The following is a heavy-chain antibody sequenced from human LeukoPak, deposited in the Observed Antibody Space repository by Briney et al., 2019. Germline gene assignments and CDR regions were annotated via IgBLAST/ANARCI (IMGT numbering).Heavy chain of an antibody. CDR1: GYTFTSYG. V-gene: IGHV1-18*01. Sequence: GASVKVSCKASGYTFTSYGISWVRQAPGQGLEWMGWISAYNGNTNYAQKLQGRVPMTTYTSTSTAYMELRSLRSDDTAVYYCARDLGYSSGWYSDYWGQGTLFTVSS. D-gene: IGHD6-19*01. J-gene: IGHJ4*02. CDR2: ISAYNGNT. CDR3: ARDLGYSSGWYSDY.